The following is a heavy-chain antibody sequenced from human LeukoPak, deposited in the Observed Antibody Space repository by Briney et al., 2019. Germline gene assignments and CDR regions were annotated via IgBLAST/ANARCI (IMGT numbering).Heavy chain of an antibody. D-gene: IGHD5-18*01. V-gene: IGHV3-48*01. J-gene: IGHJ6*02. CDR2: ISGSSGII. Sequence: PGGSLRLSCAASGFTFNTYTMNWVRQAPGKGLEWVSYISGSSGIIDYADSVKGRFTISRDNSKNTLYLQMNSLRAEDTAVYYCARGRKYSYGTYYYGLDVWGQGTTVTVCS. CDR1: GFTFNTYT. CDR3: ARGRKYSYGTYYYGLDV.